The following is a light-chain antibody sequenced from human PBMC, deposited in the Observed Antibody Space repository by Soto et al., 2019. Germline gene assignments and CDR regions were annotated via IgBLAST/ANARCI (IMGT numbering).Light chain of an antibody. Sequence: PGERATPSFMASQSVSSNLAWCQQKPGQAPRLLIYGASTRATGIPDRFSGSGSGTDFTLTISRLAPEDCAVYNCQQYGSSPPTFGQGTKVDIK. V-gene: IGKV3-20*01. J-gene: IGKJ1*01. CDR1: QSVSSN. CDR3: QQYGSSPPT. CDR2: GAS.